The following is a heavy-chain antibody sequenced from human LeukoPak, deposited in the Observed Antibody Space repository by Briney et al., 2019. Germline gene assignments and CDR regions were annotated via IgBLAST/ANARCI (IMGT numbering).Heavy chain of an antibody. CDR1: GGSISSSSYY. D-gene: IGHD6-19*01. V-gene: IGHV4-39*07. CDR3: ARGSSGWADAFDI. CDR2: IDHSGST. J-gene: IGHJ3*02. Sequence: PSETLSLTCTVSGGSISSSSYYWGWIRQPPGKGLEWTGSIDHSGSTYYNPSLKSRITISVDTSKNQFSLKLSSVTAADTAVYYCARGSSGWADAFDIWGQGTMVTVSS.